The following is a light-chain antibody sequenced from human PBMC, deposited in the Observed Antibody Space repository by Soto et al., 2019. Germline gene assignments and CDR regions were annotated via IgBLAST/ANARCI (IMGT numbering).Light chain of an antibody. Sequence: EILLTQSPATLSLSPEERATLSCRASQSVGTFFAWYQQKPGQAPRLLIYDASNRATGIPARFSGSGSGTDFTLTISRLVPEDFAVYYCQQCYNWPQWTFGQGTKVDIK. CDR2: DAS. CDR1: QSVGTF. CDR3: QQCYNWPQWT. V-gene: IGKV3-11*01. J-gene: IGKJ1*01.